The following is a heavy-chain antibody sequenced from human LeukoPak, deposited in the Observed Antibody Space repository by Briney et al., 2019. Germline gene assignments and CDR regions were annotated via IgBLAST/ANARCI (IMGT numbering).Heavy chain of an antibody. CDR3: ARTDYDFWSGYDYGYFYY. CDR1: GFTFSDYY. CDR2: ISSSGSTI. J-gene: IGHJ4*02. V-gene: IGHV3-11*04. D-gene: IGHD3-3*01. Sequence: GGSLRLSCAASGFTFSDYYMSWIRQAPGKGLEWVSYISSSGSTIYYADSVKGRFTISRDNAKNSLYLQMNSLRAEDTAVYYCARTDYDFWSGYDYGYFYYWGQGTLVTVSS.